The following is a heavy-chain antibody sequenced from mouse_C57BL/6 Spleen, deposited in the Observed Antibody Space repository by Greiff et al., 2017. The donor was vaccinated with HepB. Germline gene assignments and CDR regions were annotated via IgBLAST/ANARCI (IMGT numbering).Heavy chain of an antibody. J-gene: IGHJ4*01. CDR3: ARSTGYSNYEGDAMDY. CDR2: IDPSDSYT. CDR1: GYTFTSYW. V-gene: IGHV1-50*01. D-gene: IGHD2-5*01. Sequence: QVQLQQPGAELVKPGASVKLSCKASGYTFTSYWMQWVKQRPGQGLEWIGEIDPSDSYTNYNQKFKGKATLTVDTSSSTAYMQLSSLTSEDSAVYYCARSTGYSNYEGDAMDYWGQGTSVTVSS.